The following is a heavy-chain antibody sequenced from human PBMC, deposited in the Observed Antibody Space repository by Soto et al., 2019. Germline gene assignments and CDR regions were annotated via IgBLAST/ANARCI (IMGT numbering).Heavy chain of an antibody. D-gene: IGHD3-3*01. CDR1: VFSVSGSA. CDR3: TRRRLRFLEWLPSDAFDI. CDR2: IRSKANSYAT. Sequence: PGGSLRPASSASVFSVSGSAMHWVRQAAGKGREWVGRIRSKANSYATAYAASVKGRFTISRDDSKNTAYLQMNSLKTEDTAVYYCTRRRLRFLEWLPSDAFDIWGQGTMVTVSS. V-gene: IGHV3-73*01. J-gene: IGHJ3*02.